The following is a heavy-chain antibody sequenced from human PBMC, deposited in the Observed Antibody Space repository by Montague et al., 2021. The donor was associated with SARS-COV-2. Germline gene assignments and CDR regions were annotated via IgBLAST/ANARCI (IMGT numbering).Heavy chain of an antibody. CDR1: GASFSGYY. CDR2: VKYSGCT. V-gene: IGHV4-34*01. J-gene: IGHJ1*01. CDR3: ASRRGVRAPYEC. Sequence: SETLSLTCAVSGASFSGYYWGWIRQPPGKGLEWIGEVKYSGCTNYNTSLKSRVTISIDTSKNQFSLNLASVTAADTAVYYCASRRGVRAPYECWGQGALVTVSS. D-gene: IGHD3-22*01.